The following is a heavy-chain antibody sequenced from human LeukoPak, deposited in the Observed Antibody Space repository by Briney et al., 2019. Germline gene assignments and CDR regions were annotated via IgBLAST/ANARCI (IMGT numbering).Heavy chain of an antibody. V-gene: IGHV4-61*02. Sequence: TLSLTCTVSGGSISSPLYFWSWLRQPAGKGLEWIGRIYSSGSTTYNPSLENRVSMSVDTSKNQFSLKLSSVTAADTAVYYCAREPYYYDTSRYYSPLDYWGQGTLVTVSA. CDR2: IYSSGST. J-gene: IGHJ4*02. CDR3: AREPYYYDTSRYYSPLDY. CDR1: GGSISSPLYF. D-gene: IGHD3-22*01.